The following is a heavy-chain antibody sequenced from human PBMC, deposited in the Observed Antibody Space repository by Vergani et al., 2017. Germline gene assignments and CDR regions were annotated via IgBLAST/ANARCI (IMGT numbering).Heavy chain of an antibody. Sequence: QVQLVQSGAEVKKPGASVKVSCKASGYTFTGYYMHWVRQAPGQGLEWMGWINPNSGGTNYAQKFQGRVTMTRDTSISTAYMELSRLRSDDTAVYYCARDMGDIVLMVWFDPWGQGTLVTVSS. CDR1: GYTFTGYY. V-gene: IGHV1-2*02. CDR2: INPNSGGT. CDR3: ARDMGDIVLMVWFDP. J-gene: IGHJ5*02. D-gene: IGHD2-8*01.